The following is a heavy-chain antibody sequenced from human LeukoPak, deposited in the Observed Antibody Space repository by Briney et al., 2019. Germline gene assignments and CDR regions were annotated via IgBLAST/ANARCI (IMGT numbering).Heavy chain of an antibody. CDR3: ARDYYDSSGYYESDY. Sequence: GRSLRLSCAASGFTFSSYAMLWVRQAPGKGLEWVAVISYDGSNKYYADSVKGRFTISRDNSKNTLYLQMNSLRAEDTAVYYCARDYYDSSGYYESDYWGQGTLVTVSS. CDR1: GFTFSSYA. J-gene: IGHJ4*02. V-gene: IGHV3-30*04. CDR2: ISYDGSNK. D-gene: IGHD3-22*01.